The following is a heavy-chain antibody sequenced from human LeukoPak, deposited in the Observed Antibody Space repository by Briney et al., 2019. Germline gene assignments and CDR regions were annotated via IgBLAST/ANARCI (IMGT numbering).Heavy chain of an antibody. CDR1: GFTFCSYW. CDR3: ASTRRDGYNYWAY. CDR2: INTDGSST. V-gene: IGHV3-74*01. Sequence: GGSLRLSCAASGFTFCSYWMHWVRQAPGKGLVWVSRINTDGSSTNYADSVKGRFTISRDNAKNTLYLQMNSLRAEDTAVYYCASTRRDGYNYWAYWGQGTLVTVSS. J-gene: IGHJ4*02. D-gene: IGHD5-24*01.